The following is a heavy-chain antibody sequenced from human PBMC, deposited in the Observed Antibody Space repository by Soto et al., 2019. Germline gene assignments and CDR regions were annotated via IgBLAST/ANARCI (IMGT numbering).Heavy chain of an antibody. V-gene: IGHV3-23*01. Sequence: EVQLLESGGGLVQPGGSLRLSCAAPGFTFSSYAMSWVRQAPGKGLEWVSAISGSGGSTYYADSVKGRFTISRDNSKNTLYLQMNSLRAEDTAVYYCAKGLREVPAACGAFDIWGQGTMVTVSS. CDR1: GFTFSSYA. CDR3: AKGLREVPAACGAFDI. J-gene: IGHJ3*02. CDR2: ISGSGGST. D-gene: IGHD2-2*01.